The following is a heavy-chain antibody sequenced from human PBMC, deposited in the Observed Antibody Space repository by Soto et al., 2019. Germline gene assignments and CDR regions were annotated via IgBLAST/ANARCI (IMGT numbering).Heavy chain of an antibody. CDR2: IYYSGST. D-gene: IGHD3-16*02. CDR3: ARHGYDYIWGSYRLPFDY. Sequence: SETLSLTCTVSGGSISSYYWSWIRQPPGKGLEWIGYIYYSGSTNYNPSLKSRVPISVDTSKNQFSLKLSSVTAADTAVYYCARHGYDYIWGSYRLPFDYWGQGTLVTVSS. J-gene: IGHJ4*02. V-gene: IGHV4-59*01. CDR1: GGSISSYY.